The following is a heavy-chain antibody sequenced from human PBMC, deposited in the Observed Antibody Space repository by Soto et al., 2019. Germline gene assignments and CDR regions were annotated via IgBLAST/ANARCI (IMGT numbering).Heavy chain of an antibody. CDR1: GGSSSSRSYY. V-gene: IGHV4-39*01. CDR2: MYYSGNT. Sequence: SETLSLTCTDSGGSSSSRSYYWGWIRQPPGKGLEWIGSMYYSGNTYYNPSLKGRVTMSVDTSKNQFSLRLSSVTAADTAVYYCASQICTSAGCSAVEYFDFWGQGTLVTVSS. J-gene: IGHJ4*02. D-gene: IGHD2-2*01. CDR3: ASQICTSAGCSAVEYFDF.